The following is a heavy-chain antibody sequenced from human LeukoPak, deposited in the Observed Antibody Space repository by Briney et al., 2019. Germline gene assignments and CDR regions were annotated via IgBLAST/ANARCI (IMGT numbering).Heavy chain of an antibody. CDR3: ARLTYSDSSQLYYYYYYLDV. D-gene: IGHD6-6*01. V-gene: IGHV4-61*08. CDR1: GGSISSGGYY. J-gene: IGHJ6*03. CDR2: IYSSGKT. Sequence: PSETLSLTCTVSGGSISSGGYYWSWIRQPPGKGLEWIGRIYSSGKTNYNPSLKSRVTMSVDTSNNQFSLRLSSVTAADTAVYFCARLTYSDSSQLYYYYYYLDVWGKGATVTVSS.